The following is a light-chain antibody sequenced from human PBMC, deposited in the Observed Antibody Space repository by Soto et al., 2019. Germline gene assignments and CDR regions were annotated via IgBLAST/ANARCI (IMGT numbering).Light chain of an antibody. CDR1: SSDVGGYNY. CDR2: DVS. CDR3: SSYTGSSTHV. V-gene: IGLV2-14*01. J-gene: IGLJ1*01. Sequence: QSALNQPDSVSGSPGQTITISCTGTSSDVGGYNYVSWYQQHPGKAPKLMIYDVSKRPSGVYNRFYGSKSGNTASLPISGLQAEDEADYYCSSYTGSSTHVFGTGTNLTVL.